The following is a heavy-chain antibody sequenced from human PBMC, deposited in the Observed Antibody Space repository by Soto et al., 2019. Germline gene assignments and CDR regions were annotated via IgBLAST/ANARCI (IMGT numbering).Heavy chain of an antibody. J-gene: IGHJ4*02. V-gene: IGHV3-30*18. CDR3: AKGRRFLEWLLIDY. D-gene: IGHD3-3*01. CDR2: ISYDGSNK. Sequence: PGGSLRLSCAASGFTFSSYGMHWVRQAPGKGLEWVAVISYDGSNKYYADSMKGRFTISRDISKNTLYLQMNSLRAEDTAVYYCAKGRRFLEWLLIDYWGQGTLVTVSS. CDR1: GFTFSSYG.